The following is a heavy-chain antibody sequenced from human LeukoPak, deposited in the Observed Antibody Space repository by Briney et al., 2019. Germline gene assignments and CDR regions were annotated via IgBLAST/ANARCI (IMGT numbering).Heavy chain of an antibody. CDR2: INPNSGGT. Sequence: ASVKVFCKASGYTFTGYYMHWVRQAPGQGLEWMGWINPNSGGTNYAQKFQGRVTMTRDTSISTAYMELSRLRSDDTAVYYCARGPPRIAAAGTVDYWGQGTLVTVSS. CDR3: ARGPPRIAAAGTVDY. CDR1: GYTFTGYY. D-gene: IGHD6-13*01. V-gene: IGHV1-2*02. J-gene: IGHJ4*02.